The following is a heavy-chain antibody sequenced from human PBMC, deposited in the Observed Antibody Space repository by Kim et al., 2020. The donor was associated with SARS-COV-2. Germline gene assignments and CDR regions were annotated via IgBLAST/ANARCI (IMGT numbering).Heavy chain of an antibody. D-gene: IGHD2-2*01. CDR2: IKSKTDCRTT. CDR1: GFTFSNYW. Sequence: GGSLRLSCAASGFTFSNYWMSWVRQAPGKGLEWVGRIKSKTDCRTTDYSAPVKGRFTISRDDSKNTLYLQMNSLKTEDTAVYYCTTDPAIVVVPAALDGYWGQGTMVTVSS. CDR3: TTDPAIVVVPAALDGY. J-gene: IGHJ4*02. V-gene: IGHV3-15*01.